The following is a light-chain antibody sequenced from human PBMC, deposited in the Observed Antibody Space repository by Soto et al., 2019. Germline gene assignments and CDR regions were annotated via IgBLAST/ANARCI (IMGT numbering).Light chain of an antibody. CDR1: SSDVGGYNY. Sequence: QSALTQPASVSGSPGQSITISCTGTSSDVGGYNYVSWYQQHPGKAPKLMIYDVSNRPSGVSNRFSGSKSGNTASLTISGLQAEDEADYYCSSYISRSVYVFGTGTKLTVL. V-gene: IGLV2-14*01. J-gene: IGLJ1*01. CDR2: DVS. CDR3: SSYISRSVYV.